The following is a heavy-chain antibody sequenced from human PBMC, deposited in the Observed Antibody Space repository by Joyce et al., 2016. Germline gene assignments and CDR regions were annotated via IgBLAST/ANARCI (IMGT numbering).Heavy chain of an antibody. V-gene: IGHV3-30*04. CDR2: ISYDGINK. J-gene: IGHJ4*02. D-gene: IGHD6-19*01. CDR1: GFTFSSYA. Sequence: QVQLVESGGGVVQPGRSLRLSCAASGFTFSSYAMHWVRQAPGKGLEWVAVISYDGINKYYADSVKGRFTISRDNSKNTLYLQMNSLRAEDTAVYYCARDIDGSSGWSPFDYWGQGTLVTVSS. CDR3: ARDIDGSSGWSPFDY.